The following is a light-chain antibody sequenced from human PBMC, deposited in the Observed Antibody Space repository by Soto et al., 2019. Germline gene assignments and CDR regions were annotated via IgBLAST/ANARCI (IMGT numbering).Light chain of an antibody. CDR2: GNS. CDR3: SAWDNSLNARV. J-gene: IGLJ2*01. Sequence: QSVLTQPPSVSGAPGQRVTISCTGSSSNIGAGYVVHWYQQLPGTAPKLLIYGNSNRPSGVPDQFSGSKSGTSASLAITGLQSEDDADYYCSAWDNSLNARVFGGGTKLTVL. V-gene: IGLV1-40*01. CDR1: SSNIGAGYV.